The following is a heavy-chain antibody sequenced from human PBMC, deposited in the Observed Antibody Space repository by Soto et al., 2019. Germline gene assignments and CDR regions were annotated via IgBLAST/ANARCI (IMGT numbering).Heavy chain of an antibody. CDR3: GRVVEGATRHTDFDS. CDR1: GVSIHNSHSF. CDR2: VYYSGGA. Sequence: SETLSLTCAVSGVSIHNSHSFWGWIRQPPGKGLEFIANVYYSGGAHYNPSFKSRVTISVDTATNQVSLRMSSVTAADTAVYFCGRVVEGATRHTDFDSWGQGTLVTVSS. V-gene: IGHV4-39*01. D-gene: IGHD2-21*01. J-gene: IGHJ5*01.